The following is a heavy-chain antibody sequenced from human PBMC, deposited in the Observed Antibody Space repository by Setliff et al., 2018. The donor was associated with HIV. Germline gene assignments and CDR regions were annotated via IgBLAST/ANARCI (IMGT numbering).Heavy chain of an antibody. V-gene: IGHV4-39*01. CDR2: IYYSGST. D-gene: IGHD6-19*01. CDR3: MRHLSSSVWLFYYHYNYMDV. Sequence: SETLSLTCNVSGDAVSGDTYYWGWVRQLPGKGLEWIGSIYYSGSTYYSPSLESRVTMSVDPAKKRFSLKLNSVTAADTAIYYCMRHLSSSVWLFYYHYNYMDVWGKGTSVTAP. CDR1: GDAVSGDTYY. J-gene: IGHJ6*03.